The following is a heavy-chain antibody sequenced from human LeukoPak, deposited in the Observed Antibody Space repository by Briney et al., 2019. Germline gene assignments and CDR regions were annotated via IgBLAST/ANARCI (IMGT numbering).Heavy chain of an antibody. J-gene: IGHJ5*02. D-gene: IGHD7-27*01. CDR2: IYSGGST. Sequence: GGPLRLSCAASGFTVSSNYMTWVRQAPAKGLEWVSVIYSGGSTYYADSVKGRFTISRDNSKNTLYLQMNSLRAEDTAVYYCTRNWGSDNWFDPWGQGTLVTVSS. V-gene: IGHV3-53*01. CDR1: GFTVSSNY. CDR3: TRNWGSDNWFDP.